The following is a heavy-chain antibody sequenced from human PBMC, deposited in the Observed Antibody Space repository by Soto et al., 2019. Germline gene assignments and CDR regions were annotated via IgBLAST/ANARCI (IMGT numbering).Heavy chain of an antibody. D-gene: IGHD3-22*01. CDR2: IIPIFGTA. Sequence: SVKVSCKTSGGTFSSYAISWVRQAPGQGLEWMGGIIPIFGTANYAQKFQGRVTITADESTSTAYMQLSSLRSEDTAVYCCARPGNVNYYDSSGYLGYWGQGTLVTVSS. CDR1: GGTFSSYA. CDR3: ARPGNVNYYDSSGYLGY. V-gene: IGHV1-69*13. J-gene: IGHJ4*02.